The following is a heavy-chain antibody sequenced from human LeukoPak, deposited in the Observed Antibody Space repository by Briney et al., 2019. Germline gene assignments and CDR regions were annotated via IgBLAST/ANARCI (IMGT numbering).Heavy chain of an antibody. Sequence: SETLSLTCTVSGGSISSYYWSWIRQPPGKRLEWIGYIYYSGSTNYNPSLKSRVTISVDTSKNQFSLKLSSVTAADTAVYYCARDRYYYDSSGSENYYGMDVWGQGTTVTVSS. CDR2: IYYSGST. CDR1: GGSISSYY. CDR3: ARDRYYYDSSGSENYYGMDV. D-gene: IGHD3-22*01. V-gene: IGHV4-59*01. J-gene: IGHJ6*02.